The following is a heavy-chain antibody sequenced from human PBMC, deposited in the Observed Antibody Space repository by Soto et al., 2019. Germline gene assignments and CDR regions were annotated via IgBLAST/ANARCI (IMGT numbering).Heavy chain of an antibody. D-gene: IGHD6-13*01. CDR3: ARDLVAAAAPTTWFDP. J-gene: IGHJ5*02. CDR1: GGTFSSYT. CDR2: IIPILGIA. V-gene: IGHV1-69*08. Sequence: QVQLVQSGAEVKKPGSSVKVSCKASGGTFSSYTISWVRQAPGQGLEWMGRIIPILGIANYAQKFQGRVTITXXKXTXXAYMELSSLRSEDTAVYYCARDLVAAAAPTTWFDPWGQGTLVTVSS.